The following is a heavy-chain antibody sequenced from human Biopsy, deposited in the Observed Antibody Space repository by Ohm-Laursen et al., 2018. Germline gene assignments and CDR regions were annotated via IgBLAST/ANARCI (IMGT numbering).Heavy chain of an antibody. CDR2: IHDRGSTA. CDR1: GDSVSSGSFY. J-gene: IGHJ4*02. Sequence: SDTLSLTCTVSGDSVSSGSFYWTWIRQPPGQGLKYIGYIHDRGSTANYNPSLESRVTMSVDMPKNQFSLKLSSVTAADTAIYYCARGMRSSGWPYFDSWGQGTLVTVSS. V-gene: IGHV4-61*01. CDR3: ARGMRSSGWPYFDS. D-gene: IGHD6-19*01.